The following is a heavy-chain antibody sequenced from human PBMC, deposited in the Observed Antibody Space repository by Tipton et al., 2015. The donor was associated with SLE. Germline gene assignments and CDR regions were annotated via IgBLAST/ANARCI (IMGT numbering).Heavy chain of an antibody. CDR2: IYTSGST. Sequence: TLSLTCTVSGGSISSYYWSWIRQPPGKGLEWIGRIYTSGSTNYNPSLKSRVTISVDTSKNQFSLKLSSVTAADTAVYYCARRGLAYYYGSGRALDIWGQGTMVTVSS. J-gene: IGHJ3*02. D-gene: IGHD3-10*01. CDR3: ARRGLAYYYGSGRALDI. CDR1: GGSISSYY. V-gene: IGHV4-4*07.